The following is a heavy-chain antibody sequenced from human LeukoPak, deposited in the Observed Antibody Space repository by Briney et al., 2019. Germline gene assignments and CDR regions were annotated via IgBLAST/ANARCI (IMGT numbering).Heavy chain of an antibody. J-gene: IGHJ4*02. D-gene: IGHD3-22*01. V-gene: IGHV3-21*01. CDR1: GFTFSSYS. CDR2: ISRSSSYI. Sequence: GGSLRLSCAASGFTFSSYSMNWVRQAPGKGLEWVSSISRSSSYIYYADSVKGRFTISRDNAKNSLYLQMDSLRAEGTAVYYCASSRYDSSGYYGIIGYWGQGTLVTVSS. CDR3: ASSRYDSSGYYGIIGY.